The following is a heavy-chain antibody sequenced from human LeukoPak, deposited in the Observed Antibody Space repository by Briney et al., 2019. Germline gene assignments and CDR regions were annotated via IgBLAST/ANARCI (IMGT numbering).Heavy chain of an antibody. CDR1: GGSISSSNW. CDR2: IYHSGST. D-gene: IGHD6-19*01. J-gene: IGHJ4*02. CDR3: ARAVAGYYFDY. V-gene: IGHV4-4*02. Sequence: PSGTLSLTCAVSGGSISSSNWWSWVRQPPGKGLEWIGEIYHSGSTNYNPSLKSRVTMSVDTSKNQFSLKLSSVTAADTAVYYCARAVAGYYFDYWGQGTLVTVSS.